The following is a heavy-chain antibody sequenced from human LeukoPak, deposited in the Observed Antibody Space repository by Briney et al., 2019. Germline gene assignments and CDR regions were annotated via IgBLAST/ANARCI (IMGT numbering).Heavy chain of an antibody. Sequence: PSETLSLTCTVSGGSISSYYWSWIRQPPGKGLEWIGYIYTSGSTNYNPSLKSRVTISVDTSKNQFSLKLSSVTAADTAVYYCASSSIAAGPPAKYYYYYMDVWGKGTTVTVSS. CDR1: GGSISSYY. CDR3: ASSSIAAGPPAKYYYYYMDV. CDR2: IYTSGST. J-gene: IGHJ6*03. D-gene: IGHD6-6*01. V-gene: IGHV4-4*09.